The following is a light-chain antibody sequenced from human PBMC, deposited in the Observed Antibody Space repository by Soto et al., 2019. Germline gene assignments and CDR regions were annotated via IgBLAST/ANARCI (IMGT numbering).Light chain of an antibody. Sequence: EVVLTQSPVTLSLSPGERATLSCRASQSVSSYLAWYQQKPGQAPRLLIYDAYNRATGIPPRFSGSGSGTDFTLTISSLEPEDSAVYYCQQRRMWPITFGQGTRLEIK. CDR3: QQRRMWPIT. V-gene: IGKV3-11*01. J-gene: IGKJ5*01. CDR1: QSVSSY. CDR2: DAY.